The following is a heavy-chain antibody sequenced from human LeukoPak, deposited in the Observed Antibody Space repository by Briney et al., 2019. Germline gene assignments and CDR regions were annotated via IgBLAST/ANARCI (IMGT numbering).Heavy chain of an antibody. CDR3: AKAGSLWFGEFLSFDY. CDR1: GFTSTNYA. D-gene: IGHD3-10*01. V-gene: IGHV3-23*01. J-gene: IGHJ4*02. Sequence: GGSLRLSCVASGFTSTNYAMSWVRQAPGKGLECVSSISGSGLTTYYADSVKGRSTISRDNSENTLYLHIKRLRADDTAVYFCAKAGSLWFGEFLSFDYWGQGTLVTVSS. CDR2: ISGSGLTT.